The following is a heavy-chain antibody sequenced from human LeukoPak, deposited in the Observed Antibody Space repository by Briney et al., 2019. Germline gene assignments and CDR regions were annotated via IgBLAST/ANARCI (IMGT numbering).Heavy chain of an antibody. V-gene: IGHV3-49*04. CDR3: SYYDSSGYYPHFDY. D-gene: IGHD3-22*01. J-gene: IGHJ4*02. CDR1: GFTFGDYA. CDR2: TRSKAYGGTT. Sequence: TGGSLRLSCTASGFTFGDYAMSWVRQAPGKGLEWVGFTRSKAYGGTTEYAASVKGRFTISRDDSKSIAYLQMNSLKTEDTAVYYCSYYDSSGYYPHFDYWGQGTLVTVSS.